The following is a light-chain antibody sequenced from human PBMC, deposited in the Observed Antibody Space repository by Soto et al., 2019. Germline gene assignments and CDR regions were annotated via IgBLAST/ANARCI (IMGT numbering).Light chain of an antibody. CDR3: SVWDDSVGV. J-gene: IGLJ3*02. CDR1: GSNIGNKY. Sequence: QPVLTQPPSASGTPGQRVTISCSGSGSNIGNKYVYWYQQFPGTAPKLLIYSNNQRPSGVPDRFSGSKSGTSASLAINGLRPEDEGDYYCSVWDDSVGVFGGGTKLTVL. V-gene: IGLV1-47*02. CDR2: SNN.